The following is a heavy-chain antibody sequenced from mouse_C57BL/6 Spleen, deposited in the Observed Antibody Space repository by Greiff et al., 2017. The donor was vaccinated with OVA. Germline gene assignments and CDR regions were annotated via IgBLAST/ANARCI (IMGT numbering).Heavy chain of an antibody. D-gene: IGHD2-3*01. CDR1: GYAFTTYP. Sequence: QVQLKESGAELVKPGASVKMSCKASGYAFTTYPIEWMQQNHGKSLEWIGNFHPYNDDTKYNEKFKGKATLTVEKSSSTVYLELSRLTSDDSAVYYCARGRGYYAYYFDYWGQGTTLTVSS. V-gene: IGHV1-47*01. CDR2: FHPYNDDT. CDR3: ARGRGYYAYYFDY. J-gene: IGHJ2*01.